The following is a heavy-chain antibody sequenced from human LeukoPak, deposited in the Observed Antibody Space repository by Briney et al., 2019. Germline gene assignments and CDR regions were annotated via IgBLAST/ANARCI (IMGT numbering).Heavy chain of an antibody. J-gene: IGHJ4*01. D-gene: IGHD6-13*01. CDR1: GFTFSSYW. CDR2: IKYDGGEK. V-gene: IGHV3-7*01. Sequence: GGSLRLSCAVSGFTFSSYWMNWVRQPPGTGLEWVASIKYDGGEKSYVDSVRGRFTISRDNAKNSLYLQMSSLRAEDTAVYYCARDGTAAGLYFDLWGQGTLVTVSS. CDR3: ARDGTAAGLYFDL.